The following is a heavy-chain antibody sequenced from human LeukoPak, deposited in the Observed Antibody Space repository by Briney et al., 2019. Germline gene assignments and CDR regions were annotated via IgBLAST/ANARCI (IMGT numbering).Heavy chain of an antibody. CDR1: GYTFSDYY. D-gene: IGHD6-19*01. CDR2: VNPNSGGT. CDR3: SRGAPTIAMTGTGLDY. J-gene: IGHJ4*02. V-gene: IGHV1-2*02. Sequence: ASVNVSCKASGYTFSDYYMHWVRQAPGQGLEWMGWVNPNSGGTNYAQNFQGRFTMTRDTYINKAYMEVSGLRSDDTAVYYCSRGAPTIAMTGTGLDYWGQGTLVAVSS.